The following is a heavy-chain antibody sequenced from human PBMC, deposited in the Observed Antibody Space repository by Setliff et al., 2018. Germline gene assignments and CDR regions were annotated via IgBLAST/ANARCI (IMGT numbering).Heavy chain of an antibody. V-gene: IGHV4-39*01. CDR1: GASLSSGTYY. D-gene: IGHD1-1*01. J-gene: IGHJ4*02. Sequence: SETLSLTCTVSGASLSSGTYYWGWIRQPPGKGLEGIGRIHYRGDTYYNASLKGRLIISVDTAQNQFSLRRTSVTAADTAVYYFARTGTYRYFDYWGQGALVTVSS. CDR3: ARTGTYRYFDY. CDR2: IHYRGDT.